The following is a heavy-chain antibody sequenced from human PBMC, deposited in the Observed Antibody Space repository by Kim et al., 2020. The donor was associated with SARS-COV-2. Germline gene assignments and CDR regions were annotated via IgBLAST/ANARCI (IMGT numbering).Heavy chain of an antibody. CDR2: IVVGSGNT. Sequence: SVKVSCKASGFTFTSSAMQWVRQARGQRLEWIGWIVVGSGNTNYAQKFQERVTITRDMSTSTAYMELSSLRSEDTAVYYCAAEWWAYSSGSSTRVLFDYWGQGTLVTVSS. V-gene: IGHV1-58*02. J-gene: IGHJ4*02. CDR3: AAEWWAYSSGSSTRVLFDY. CDR1: GFTFTSSA. D-gene: IGHD6-19*01.